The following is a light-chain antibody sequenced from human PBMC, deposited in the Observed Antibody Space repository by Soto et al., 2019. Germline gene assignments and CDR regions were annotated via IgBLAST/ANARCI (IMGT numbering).Light chain of an antibody. CDR3: QQSYRTPYT. CDR1: QSIRSY. V-gene: IGKV1-39*01. J-gene: IGKJ2*01. CDR2: AAS. Sequence: DIQMTQSPSSLSASVGDRVTITCRASQSIRSYLNWYQQKPGKAPKLRIYAASSLQSGVPSRFSGSESGTDFTLTIGSLQPEDFSTYYCQQSYRTPYTFGQGTKLEIK.